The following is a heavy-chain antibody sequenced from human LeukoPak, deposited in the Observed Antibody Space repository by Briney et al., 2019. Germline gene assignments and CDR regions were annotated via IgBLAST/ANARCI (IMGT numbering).Heavy chain of an antibody. J-gene: IGHJ4*02. CDR3: ARQQPGYCSSTCCLTEVDY. CDR2: IYYSGST. CDR1: GGSISSSSYY. D-gene: IGHD2-2*01. V-gene: IGHV4-39*01. Sequence: SETLSLTCTVSGGSISSSSYYWGWIRQPPGKGLEWIGSIYYSGSTYYNPSLKSRVTISVDTSKNQFSLKLSSVTAADTAVYYCARQQPGYCSSTCCLTEVDYWGQGTLVTVSS.